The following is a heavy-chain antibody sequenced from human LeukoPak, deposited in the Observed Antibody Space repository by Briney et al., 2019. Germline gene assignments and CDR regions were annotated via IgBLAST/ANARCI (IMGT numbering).Heavy chain of an antibody. J-gene: IGHJ4*02. CDR2: ISSSSSTI. V-gene: IGHV3-48*01. D-gene: IGHD5-18*01. Sequence: PGGSLRLSCAASGFTFSRNAMNWVRQAPGKGLEWVSYISSSSSTIYCADSVKGRFTISRDNAKNSLYLQMNSLRAEDTAVYYCARGGYGYDYWGQGTLVTVSS. CDR1: GFTFSRNA. CDR3: ARGGYGYDY.